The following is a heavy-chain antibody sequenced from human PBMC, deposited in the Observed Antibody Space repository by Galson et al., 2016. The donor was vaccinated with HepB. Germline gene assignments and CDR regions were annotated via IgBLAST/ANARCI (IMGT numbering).Heavy chain of an antibody. CDR2: IYYSGST. D-gene: IGHD3-3*01. V-gene: IGHV4-31*03. CDR3: ARDRRGEDFWSGYSGWFDP. J-gene: IGHJ5*02. Sequence: TLSLTCTVSGGSINSGGYYWTWIRQFPGKGLEWIGYIYYSGSTYYNPSLKSRVTISIDTSKNQFSLQLSSVTAADTAVYYCARDRRGEDFWSGYSGWFDPWGQGTRVTVSS. CDR1: GGSINSGGYY.